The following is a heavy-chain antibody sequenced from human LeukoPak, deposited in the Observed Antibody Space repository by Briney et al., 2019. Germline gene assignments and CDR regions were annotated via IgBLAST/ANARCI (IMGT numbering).Heavy chain of an antibody. J-gene: IGHJ4*02. CDR3: ARQSGAKYYYDSRGYPPDY. Sequence: GGSLRLSCAASGFTFSSYWMTWVSQAPGKGLEWVANIKQDGSEKYYVDSVKGRFTISRDNAKNSLYLQMNSLRAEDTAVYYCARQSGAKYYYDSRGYPPDYWGQGTLVTVSS. V-gene: IGHV3-7*01. CDR1: GFTFSSYW. D-gene: IGHD3-22*01. CDR2: IKQDGSEK.